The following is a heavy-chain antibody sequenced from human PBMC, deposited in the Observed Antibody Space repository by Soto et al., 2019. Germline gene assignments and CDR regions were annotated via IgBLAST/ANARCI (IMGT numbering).Heavy chain of an antibody. V-gene: IGHV1-2*02. CDR3: ARSPGGRENYYRMYC. CDR2: INPNTSAT. Sequence: VASVKVSCKASGYIFTGYFIQWLRQAPGQGLEWMGWINPNTSATNYAQKFQGRVTMTRDTSLGTAYMELTSLRPDDTALYYCARSPGGRENYYRMYCSGQVNTV. CDR1: GYIFTGYF. J-gene: IGHJ6*02.